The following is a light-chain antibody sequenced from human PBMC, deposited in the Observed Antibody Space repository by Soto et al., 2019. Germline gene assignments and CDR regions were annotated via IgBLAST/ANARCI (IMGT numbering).Light chain of an antibody. CDR3: QKYTRSPLT. J-gene: IGKJ4*01. Sequence: DIQMTQSPSSLSASVGDRVTITCRARKGTSNDFAWYQQKPGKVPKLLLYAASTLQSGVPSRFSGSGSEPDFTLTISSLQPDDVATYYCQKYTRSPLTFGGGTKVEIK. CDR1: KGTSND. V-gene: IGKV1-27*01. CDR2: AAS.